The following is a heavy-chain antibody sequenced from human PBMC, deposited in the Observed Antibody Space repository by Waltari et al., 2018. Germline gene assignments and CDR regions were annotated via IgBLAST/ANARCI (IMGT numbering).Heavy chain of an antibody. D-gene: IGHD4-17*01. J-gene: IGHJ6*02. CDR1: GGTFSSYA. CDR2: IIPIFGTA. V-gene: IGHV1-69*08. CDR3: ARSRRDYGDYYYYGMDV. Sequence: QVQLVQSGAEVKKPGSSVKVSCKASGGTFSSYAISWVRQAPGQGLEWMGRIIPIFGTANYAQKFQGRVTITADKSTSTAYMELSSLRSEDTAVYYCARSRRDYGDYYYYGMDVWGQGTTVTVSS.